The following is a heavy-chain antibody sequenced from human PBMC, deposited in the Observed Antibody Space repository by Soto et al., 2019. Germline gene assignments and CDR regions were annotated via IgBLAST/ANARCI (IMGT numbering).Heavy chain of an antibody. CDR3: AKDQDGDQSTYSYYGMDV. Sequence: QPGGSLRLSCAASGFTFSSYGVHWVRQAPGKGLEWVAFISHDGIKRYHADSVKGRFAISRDNSKNTLYLQMNSLRVEDTAVYFCAKDQDGDQSTYSYYGMDVWGQGTTVTVSS. J-gene: IGHJ6*02. V-gene: IGHV3-30*18. D-gene: IGHD4-17*01. CDR2: ISHDGIKR. CDR1: GFTFSSYG.